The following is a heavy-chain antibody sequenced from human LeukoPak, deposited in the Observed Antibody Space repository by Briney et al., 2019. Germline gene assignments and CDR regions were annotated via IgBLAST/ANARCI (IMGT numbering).Heavy chain of an antibody. Sequence: GGSLRLSCAASGFTFDDYAMHWVRQAPGKGLEWVSGISWNSGSIGYADSVKGRFTISKNNAKNSLYLQTNSLRAEDTALYYCAKGACRSTSCYTDYWGQGTLVTVSS. CDR3: AKGACRSTSCYTDY. D-gene: IGHD2-2*01. CDR1: GFTFDDYA. CDR2: ISWNSGSI. V-gene: IGHV3-9*01. J-gene: IGHJ4*02.